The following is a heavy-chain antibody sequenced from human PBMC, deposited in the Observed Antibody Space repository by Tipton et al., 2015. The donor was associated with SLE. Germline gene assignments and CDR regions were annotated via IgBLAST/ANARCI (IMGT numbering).Heavy chain of an antibody. J-gene: IGHJ4*02. CDR2: IYTSGST. CDR1: GGSISSGSYY. D-gene: IGHD6-6*01. Sequence: TLSLTCTVSGGSISSGSYYWSWIRQPAGKGLEWIGHIYTSGSTNYNPSLKSRVTISVDTSKNQFSLKLSSVTAADTAVYYCARLSSSSLDYWGQGPLVTVSS. CDR3: ARLSSSSLDY. V-gene: IGHV4-61*09.